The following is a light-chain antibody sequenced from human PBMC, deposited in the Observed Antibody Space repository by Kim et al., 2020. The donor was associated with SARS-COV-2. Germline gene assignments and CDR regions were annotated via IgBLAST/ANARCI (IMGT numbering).Light chain of an antibody. CDR2: EDN. V-gene: IGLV6-57*01. J-gene: IGLJ3*02. CDR3: QSYDDFNRG. CDR1: SGNIASSY. Sequence: NFMLTQPHSVSESPGKTVTISCTRSSGNIASSYVQWYQQRPGSSPTTLIYEDNQRTPGVPERFSGSVDSSSNSASLTISGLKTEDEADYYCQSYDDFNRGFGGGTQLTVL.